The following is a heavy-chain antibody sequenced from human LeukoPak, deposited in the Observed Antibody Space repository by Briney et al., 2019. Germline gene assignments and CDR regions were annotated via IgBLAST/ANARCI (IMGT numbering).Heavy chain of an antibody. CDR3: ARARAAAGIDY. CDR2: IYYSGST. V-gene: IGHV4-59*08. J-gene: IGHJ4*02. Sequence: SETLSLTCTVSGGSISSYYWSWIRQPPGKGLEWIGYIYYSGSTNYNPSLKSRVTISVDTSKNQFSLKLSSVTAADTAVYYCARARAAAGIDYWGQGTLVTVSS. D-gene: IGHD6-13*01. CDR1: GGSISSYY.